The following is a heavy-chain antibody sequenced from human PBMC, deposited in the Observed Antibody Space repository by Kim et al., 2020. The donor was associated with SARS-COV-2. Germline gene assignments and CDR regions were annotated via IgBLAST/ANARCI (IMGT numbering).Heavy chain of an antibody. CDR3: AIRGYSYYYYGMDV. CDR2: INHSGST. Sequence: ETLSLTCAVYGGSFSGYYWSWIRQPPGKGLEWIGEINHSGSTNYNPSLKSRVTISVDTSKNQFSLKLSSVTAADTAVYYCAIRGYSYYYYGMDVWGQGTTVTVSS. V-gene: IGHV4-34*01. D-gene: IGHD5-18*01. J-gene: IGHJ6*02. CDR1: GGSFSGYY.